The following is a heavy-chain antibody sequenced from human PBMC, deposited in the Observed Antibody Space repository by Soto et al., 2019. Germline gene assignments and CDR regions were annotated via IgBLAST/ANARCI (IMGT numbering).Heavy chain of an antibody. V-gene: IGHV4-39*01. CDR2: IYSSGIT. J-gene: IGHJ5*02. Sequence: PSETLSLTCTVSGGSISNSNYYWGWLRQPPGKGLKWIGTIYSSGITYYNPSLKSRVTISVDTSKNQFSLKLNSVTAADTAVYYCARRGHLLRSGNWPVSRWFDPWGQGTLVTVSS. CDR3: ARRGHLLRSGNWPVSRWFDP. CDR1: GGSISNSNYY. D-gene: IGHD4-17*01.